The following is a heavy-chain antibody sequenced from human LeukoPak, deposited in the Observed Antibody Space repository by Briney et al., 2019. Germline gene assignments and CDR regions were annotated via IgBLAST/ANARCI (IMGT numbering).Heavy chain of an antibody. J-gene: IGHJ4*02. CDR2: IRDNGRDE. CDR3: ARSAGGIIAAAGSY. V-gene: IGHV3-30*02. D-gene: IGHD6-13*01. Sequence: GGSLRLSCAATGFSFTTYAMHWVRQAPGKGLEGVAFIRDNGRDEYYADSVKGRFTISRDTSKNTLYLQMNSLRAEDTAVYYCARSAGGIIAAAGSYWGQGTLVTVSS. CDR1: GFSFTTYA.